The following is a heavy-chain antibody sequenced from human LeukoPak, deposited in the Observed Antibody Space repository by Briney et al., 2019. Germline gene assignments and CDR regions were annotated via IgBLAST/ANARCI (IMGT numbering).Heavy chain of an antibody. J-gene: IGHJ4*02. CDR3: ARGHDYGDPPPLDY. CDR2: ISYSGST. V-gene: IGHV4-59*01. Sequence: SETLSLTCSVSGGSLSSYYWSWIRQPPGKGLEWIGYISYSGSTNYNPSLKSRVTISVDTSKNQFSLKLSSVTAADTAVYYCARGHDYGDPPPLDYWGQGTLVTVSS. D-gene: IGHD4-17*01. CDR1: GGSLSSYY.